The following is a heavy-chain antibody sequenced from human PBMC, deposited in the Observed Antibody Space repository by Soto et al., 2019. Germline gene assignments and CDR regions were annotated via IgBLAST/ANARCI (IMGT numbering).Heavy chain of an antibody. J-gene: IGHJ4*02. CDR2: INHSGST. D-gene: IGHD2-15*01. V-gene: IGHV4-34*01. Sequence: KPSETLSLTCAVYGGSFSGNYWSWIRQPPGKGLEWIGEINHSGSTNYNPSLKSRVTISVDTSKNQFSLKLSSVTAGDTAVYYCARAVGYCSGCSCYQRTVILFDYCGQGTLVTVSS. CDR1: GGSFSGNY. CDR3: ARAVGYCSGCSCYQRTVILFDY.